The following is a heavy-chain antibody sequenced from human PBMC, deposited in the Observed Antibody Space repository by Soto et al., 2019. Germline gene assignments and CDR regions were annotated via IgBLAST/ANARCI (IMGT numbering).Heavy chain of an antibody. V-gene: IGHV3-23*01. Sequence: EVQLLESGGGLVQPGGSLRLSCAASGFTFINYAMSWVRQAPGKGLEWVSTIGGGDGSTYYADSVKGRFTISRDNSNSALYLQMNSPRVGDTAIYYCAKGILVKPPGTRTFDIWGQGTMVIVSS. CDR3: AKGILVKPPGTRTFDI. CDR1: GFTFINYA. D-gene: IGHD6-13*01. J-gene: IGHJ3*02. CDR2: IGGGDGST.